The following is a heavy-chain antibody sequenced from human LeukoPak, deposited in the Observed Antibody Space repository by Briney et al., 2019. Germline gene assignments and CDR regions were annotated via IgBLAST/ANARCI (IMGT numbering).Heavy chain of an antibody. CDR3: ARHGSPSGLLSNGISWFDP. D-gene: IGHD2-21*02. CDR2: ISAYNGNT. CDR1: GYTFTSYD. Sequence: ASVKVSCKASGYTFTSYDFNWVRQATGQGLEWMGWISAYNGNTNYAQKLQGRVTMTTDTSTSTAYMELRSLRSDDTAVYYCARHGSPSGLLSNGISWFDPWGQGTLVTVSS. J-gene: IGHJ5*02. V-gene: IGHV1-18*01.